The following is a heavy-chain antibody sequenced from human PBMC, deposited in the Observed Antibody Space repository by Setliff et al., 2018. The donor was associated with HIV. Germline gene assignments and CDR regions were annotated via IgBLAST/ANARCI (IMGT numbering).Heavy chain of an antibody. CDR2: INHSGST. CDR1: GGSFSGYY. V-gene: IGHV4-34*01. D-gene: IGHD6-19*01. Sequence: KTSETLSLTCAVYGGSFSGYYWSWIRQPPGKGLEWIGEINHSGSTNYNPSLKSRVTISVDTSKNRLSLKLRSVTAADTAVYYCARLGRGIAVAGTRIDYWGRGTLVTVSSGESSHPLSCFPSGSPGDFWGQGTLVTVSS. J-gene: IGHJ4*02. CDR3: ARLGRGIAVAGTRIDYWGRGTLVTVSSGESSHPLSCFPSGSPGDF.